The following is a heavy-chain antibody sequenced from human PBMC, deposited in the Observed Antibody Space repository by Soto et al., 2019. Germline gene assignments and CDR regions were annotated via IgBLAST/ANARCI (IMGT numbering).Heavy chain of an antibody. D-gene: IGHD2-2*01. J-gene: IGHJ3*02. CDR1: GFTFRSYS. CDR2: ISSSSSYI. V-gene: IGHV3-21*01. Sequence: EVQLVESGGGLVKPGGYLRLSCAASGFTFRSYSMTWVLQAPGKGLEWVSSISSSSSYIYYADSVKCRFTISSDNAKNSLYLQMNSLRAEDTAVYYCARDVRSAANTGASDIWGQGTMVTVSS. CDR3: ARDVRSAANTGASDI.